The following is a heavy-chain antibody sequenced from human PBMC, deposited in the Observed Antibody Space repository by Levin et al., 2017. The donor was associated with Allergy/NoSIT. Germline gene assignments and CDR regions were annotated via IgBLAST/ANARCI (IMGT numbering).Heavy chain of an antibody. CDR1: GGSISSYY. CDR2: ISYSGST. V-gene: IGHV4-59*08. D-gene: IGHD2-15*01. J-gene: IGHJ5*02. CDR3: ARQSGYCTGGNCYLFWFDT. Sequence: GSLRLSCSVSGGSISSYYWSWIRQPPGKGLQWIGSISYSGSTNYNPSLKSRVTISVDTSKNQFSLTLSSVTAADTAVYYCARQSGYCTGGNCYLFWFDTWGQGTLVTVSS.